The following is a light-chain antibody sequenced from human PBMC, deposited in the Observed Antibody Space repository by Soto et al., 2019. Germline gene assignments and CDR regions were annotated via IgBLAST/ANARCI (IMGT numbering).Light chain of an antibody. V-gene: IGKV3-20*01. CDR3: QQFGSAPGFT. J-gene: IGKJ3*01. Sequence: EIVLTQSPGTLSLSPGERATLSCRASQSINNRYLAWYQQKPGQAPRLLIYGASSRATGIPDRFIGSGSGTDVTLTISRLEPEDFAVYYCQQFGSAPGFTFGPGTKVDIK. CDR2: GAS. CDR1: QSINNRY.